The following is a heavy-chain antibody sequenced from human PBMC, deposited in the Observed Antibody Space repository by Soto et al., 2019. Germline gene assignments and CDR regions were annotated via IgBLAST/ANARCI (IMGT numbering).Heavy chain of an antibody. CDR3: ARGWYCTNGVCYSPHDFDI. J-gene: IGHJ3*02. CDR2: IYYSGST. CDR1: GGSISSGGYY. V-gene: IGHV4-31*03. D-gene: IGHD2-8*01. Sequence: SETLSLTCTVSGGSISSGGYYWSWIRQHPGKGLEWIGYIYYSGSTYYNPSLKSRVTISVDTSKNQFSLKLSSVTAADTAVYYCARGWYCTNGVCYSPHDFDIWGQGTMVTVSS.